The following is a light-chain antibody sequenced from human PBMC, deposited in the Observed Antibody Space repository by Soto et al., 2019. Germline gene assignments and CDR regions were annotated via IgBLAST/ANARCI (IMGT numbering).Light chain of an antibody. J-gene: IGKJ5*01. CDR2: AAS. V-gene: IGKV1-9*01. CDR1: QGIDSS. Sequence: LLAQSPSCLSASVGAGVTVTCRASQGIDSSFAWYQEKPGKAPKLLIYAASSLQSGVPSRFSGSGSGTDGTLTISSLQPEDFATYYCQQLHDYPITVGQGTQLEIK. CDR3: QQLHDYPIT.